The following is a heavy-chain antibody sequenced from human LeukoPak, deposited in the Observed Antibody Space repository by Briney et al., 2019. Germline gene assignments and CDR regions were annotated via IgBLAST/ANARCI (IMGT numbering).Heavy chain of an antibody. CDR2: INSDGSEG. CDR1: GFTFSGYS. V-gene: IGHV3-7*03. J-gene: IGHJ5*02. Sequence: GGSLRLSCTASGFTFSGYSMNWIRQAPGKGLEWVASINSDGSEGYYADVVKGRFTISRDNAKNSLYLQINSLRAEDTAEYYCARARDTAMVRANWFDPWGQGTLVTVSS. D-gene: IGHD5-18*01. CDR3: ARARDTAMVRANWFDP.